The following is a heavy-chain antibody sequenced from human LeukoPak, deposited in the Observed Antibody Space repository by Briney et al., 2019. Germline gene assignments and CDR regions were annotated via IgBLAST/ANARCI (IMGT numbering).Heavy chain of an antibody. D-gene: IGHD3-3*01. CDR3: ARGVSLYYDFWSGYRYYFDY. CDR1: GFTFSSYW. J-gene: IGHJ4*02. Sequence: GGSLRLSCAASGFTFSSYWMSWVRRAPGKGLEWVANIKQDVSEKYYVDSVKGRFTISRDNAKNLLYLQMNSLRAEDTAVYYCARGVSLYYDFWSGYRYYFDYWGQGTLVTVSS. CDR2: IKQDVSEK. V-gene: IGHV3-7*01.